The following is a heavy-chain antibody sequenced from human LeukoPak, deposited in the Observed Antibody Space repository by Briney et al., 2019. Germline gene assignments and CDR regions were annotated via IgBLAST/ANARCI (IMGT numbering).Heavy chain of an antibody. V-gene: IGHV4-59*08. J-gene: IGHJ4*02. CDR3: ARASSYAGHLGW. Sequence: SETLSLTCTVSGGSISSYYWSWVRQPPGKGLEWIGYIYYSGSTNYNPSLKSRVTISLDTSKNQFSLNLMSVTAADTALYYCARASSYAGHLGWWGQGTLVTVSS. D-gene: IGHD2-2*01. CDR1: GGSISSYY. CDR2: IYYSGST.